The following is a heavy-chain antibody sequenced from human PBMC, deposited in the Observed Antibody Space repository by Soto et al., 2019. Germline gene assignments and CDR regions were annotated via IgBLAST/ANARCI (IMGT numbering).Heavy chain of an antibody. CDR3: AYSGGYYPRAYYFEY. CDR2: ISAGGDSA. CDR1: GFSFSSCG. Sequence: EVQLLESGGGLGQPGGSLRLSCAVSGFSFSSCGMSWVRQAPGKGLEWVSGISAGGDSADYADSVKGRFTISRDNSKNTLYLQMNSLGAEDTAMYYCAYSGGYYPRAYYFEYWGQGTLVTVSS. V-gene: IGHV3-23*01. J-gene: IGHJ4*02. D-gene: IGHD1-26*01.